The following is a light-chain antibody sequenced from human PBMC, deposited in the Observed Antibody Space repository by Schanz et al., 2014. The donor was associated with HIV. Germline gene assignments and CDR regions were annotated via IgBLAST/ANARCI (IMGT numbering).Light chain of an antibody. CDR2: AAS. CDR1: QGISTW. J-gene: IGKJ1*01. Sequence: DIQMTQSPTSVYASVGDRVTITCRASQGISTWLAWYQQKPGKPPKLLIYAASSLQSGVPSRFSGSGSGTEFTLTISSLQPDDFATYYCQQYAVSSWTFGLGTRVQSK. CDR3: QQYAVSSWT. V-gene: IGKV1-12*01.